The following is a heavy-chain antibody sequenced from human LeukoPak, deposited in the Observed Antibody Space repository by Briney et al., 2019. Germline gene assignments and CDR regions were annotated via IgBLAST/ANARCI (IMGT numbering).Heavy chain of an antibody. CDR2: ISSCGSDI. J-gene: IGHJ4*02. V-gene: IGHV3-21*05. CDR3: VIEPAHSFDY. CDR1: GFFFSGYS. Sequence: GGSVRLSCAASGFFFSGYSMTWVRQAPGEGLEWVSYISSCGSDIYNADSVKGRFTISRDNAKHSMYLQMNSLRDVYTGVYYCVIEPAHSFDYWGQGTLVTVSS.